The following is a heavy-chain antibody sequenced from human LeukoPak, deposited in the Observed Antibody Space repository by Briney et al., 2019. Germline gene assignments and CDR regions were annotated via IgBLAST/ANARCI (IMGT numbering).Heavy chain of an antibody. V-gene: IGHV3-21*01. CDR3: ARDARGGYTYGGLDQ. D-gene: IGHD5-18*01. CDR1: GFTFSSYT. CDR2: ISTSSSYI. Sequence: GGSLRLSCAASGFTFSSYTMNWVRQAPGKGLEWVSFISTSSSYIYYADSVKGRFTISRGNAKNSLYLQMNSLRAEDTAVYYCARDARGGYTYGGLDQWGQGTLVTVSS. J-gene: IGHJ4*02.